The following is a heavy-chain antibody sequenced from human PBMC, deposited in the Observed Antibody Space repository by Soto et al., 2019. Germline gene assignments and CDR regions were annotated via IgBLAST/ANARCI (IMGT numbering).Heavy chain of an antibody. CDR2: IIPLSGTT. J-gene: IGHJ4*02. CDR1: GGTFSNHA. D-gene: IGHD3-22*01. CDR3: ARGPDRSGFYLFDY. Sequence: GASVKVPCSACGGTFSNHAVSWVRQAPGQGPEWMGGIIPLSGTTNYVQKFQGRVTITADESMTTAYMELSSLRFDDTAVYYCARGPDRSGFYLFDYWGQGTLVTVSS. V-gene: IGHV1-69*13.